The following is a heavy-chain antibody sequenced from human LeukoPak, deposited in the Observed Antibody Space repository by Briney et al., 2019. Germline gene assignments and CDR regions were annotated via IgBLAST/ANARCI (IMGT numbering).Heavy chain of an antibody. CDR3: ATYIVVVPAPDY. CDR1: GFTFSSYG. V-gene: IGHV3-48*04. D-gene: IGHD2-2*01. CDR2: ISSSGSTI. J-gene: IGHJ4*02. Sequence: GRSLRLSCAASGFTFSSYGMHWVRQAPGKGLEWVSYISSSGSTIYYADSVKGRFTISRDNAKNSLYLQMNSLRAEDTAVYYCATYIVVVPAPDYWGQGTLVTVSS.